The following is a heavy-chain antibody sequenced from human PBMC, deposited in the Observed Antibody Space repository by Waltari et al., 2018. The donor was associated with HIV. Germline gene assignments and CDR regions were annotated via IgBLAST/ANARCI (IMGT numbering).Heavy chain of an antibody. V-gene: IGHV4-4*07. J-gene: IGHJ4*02. CDR3: AGTYYDYVWGSYRPPPFDY. CDR2: IYTSGST. Sequence: QVQLQESGPGLVKPSETLSLTCTVSGGSISSYYWSWLRQPAGKGLEWIGRIYTSGSTTSTPSLKSRVTMSVDTSKNQFSLKLSSVTAADTAVYYCAGTYYDYVWGSYRPPPFDYWGQGTLVTVSS. D-gene: IGHD3-16*02. CDR1: GGSISSYY.